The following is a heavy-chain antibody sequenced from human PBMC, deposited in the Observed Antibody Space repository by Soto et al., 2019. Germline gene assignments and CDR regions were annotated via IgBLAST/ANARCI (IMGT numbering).Heavy chain of an antibody. V-gene: IGHV2-5*02. Sequence: QITLKESGPELVNPTQPLTLTCTFSGLSLSTSGVAVGWIRQPPGKALEWLSLIYWDADKRYSPSLKSRLTITKDTSKNQVVLTMTNMDPVDTATYYCVHQEWNNNNSYVDLWGRGTLVTVSS. D-gene: IGHD4-4*01. CDR3: VHQEWNNNNSYVDL. J-gene: IGHJ2*01. CDR1: GLSLSTSGVA. CDR2: IYWDADK.